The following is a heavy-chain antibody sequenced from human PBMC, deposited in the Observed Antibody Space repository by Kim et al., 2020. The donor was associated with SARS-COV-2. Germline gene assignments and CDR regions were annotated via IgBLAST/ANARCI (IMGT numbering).Heavy chain of an antibody. J-gene: IGHJ4*02. CDR3: ARAGSSGYY. V-gene: IGHV4-59*13. CDR2: IYYSGST. D-gene: IGHD3-22*01. Sequence: SETLSLTCTVSGGSISSYYWSWIRQPPGKGLEWIGYIYYSGSTNYNPSLKSRVTISVDTSKNQFSLKLSSVTAADTAVYYCARAGSSGYYWGQGTLVTVSS. CDR1: GGSISSYY.